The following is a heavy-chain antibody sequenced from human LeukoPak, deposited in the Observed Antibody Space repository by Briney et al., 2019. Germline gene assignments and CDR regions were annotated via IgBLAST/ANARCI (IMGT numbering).Heavy chain of an antibody. CDR1: GFTFSSYG. CDR2: ISYDGSNK. CDR3: AELVITMIGAV. D-gene: IGHD3-10*02. J-gene: IGHJ6*04. Sequence: GGSLRLSCAASGFTFSSYGMHWVRQAPGKGLEWVAVISYDGSNKYYADSVKRRFTISRDNSKNTLYLQMNSLRAEDTAVYYCAELVITMIGAVWGKGTTVTISS. V-gene: IGHV3-33*05.